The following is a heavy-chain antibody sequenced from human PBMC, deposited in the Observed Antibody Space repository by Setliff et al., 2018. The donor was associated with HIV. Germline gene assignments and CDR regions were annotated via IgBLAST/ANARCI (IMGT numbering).Heavy chain of an antibody. CDR1: GYTFTGYD. Sequence: ASVKVSCKASGYTFTGYDIHWVRQAPGQGLEWMGRISPNSGDTNYAQKLQARVAMTRDTSISTAYMDLTRLRSDDTAVYYCARNFGLSPAGKYYYYYGMDIWGQGTTVTVSS. CDR2: ISPNSGDT. D-gene: IGHD3-10*01. V-gene: IGHV1-2*06. CDR3: ARNFGLSPAGKYYYYYGMDI. J-gene: IGHJ6*02.